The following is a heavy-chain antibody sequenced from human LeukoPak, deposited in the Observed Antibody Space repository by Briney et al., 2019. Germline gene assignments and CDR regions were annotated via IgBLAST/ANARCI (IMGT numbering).Heavy chain of an antibody. D-gene: IGHD3-22*01. CDR1: GGSISSSSYY. CDR3: ARHQDYYDSSWPGY. Sequence: SETLSLTCTVSGGSISSSSYYWGWIRQPPGKGLEWIGSIYYSGSTYYNPSLKSRVTISVDTSKNQFSLKLNSVTAADTAVYYCARHQDYYDSSWPGYWGQGTLVTVSS. CDR2: IYYSGST. J-gene: IGHJ4*02. V-gene: IGHV4-39*01.